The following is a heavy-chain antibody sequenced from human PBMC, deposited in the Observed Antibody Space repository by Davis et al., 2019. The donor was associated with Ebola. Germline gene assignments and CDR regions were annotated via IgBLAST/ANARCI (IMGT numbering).Heavy chain of an antibody. CDR3: ARRGGSYIRQGFWFDS. CDR2: IYAGDSDT. Sequence: PGGSLRLSCEGSGYPFPTYWIAWMRQRPGRGLEWMGIIYAGDSDTTYSPSFAGQVSISADRATSTASMWFFSLRPSDTATYYCARRGGSYIRQGFWFDSWGQGTRVTVS. D-gene: IGHD1-26*01. CDR1: GYPFPTYW. V-gene: IGHV5-51*01. J-gene: IGHJ5*01.